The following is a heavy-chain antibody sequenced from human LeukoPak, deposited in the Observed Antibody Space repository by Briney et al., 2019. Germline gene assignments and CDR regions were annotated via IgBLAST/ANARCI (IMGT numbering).Heavy chain of an antibody. Sequence: GGSLRLSCAASGFTFSSYAMSWVRQAPGKGLEWVSAISGSGGSTYYADSVKGRFTISRDNSKITLYLQMNSLRAEDTAVYYCATRNIAVAGIAEYFQHWGQGTLVTVSS. V-gene: IGHV3-23*01. J-gene: IGHJ1*01. CDR3: ATRNIAVAGIAEYFQH. D-gene: IGHD6-19*01. CDR1: GFTFSSYA. CDR2: ISGSGGST.